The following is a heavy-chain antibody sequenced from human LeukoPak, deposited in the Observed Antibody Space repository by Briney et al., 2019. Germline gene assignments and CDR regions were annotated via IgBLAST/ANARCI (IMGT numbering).Heavy chain of an antibody. V-gene: IGHV4-31*03. CDR1: GVSMTSGNYY. J-gene: IGHJ5*02. D-gene: IGHD1-26*01. CDR2: TFYTGST. Sequence: SETLSLTCTVSGVSMTSGNYYWTWIRQRPGRGLEWIGHTFYTGSTYYNPSLENRLTISVDTSKNQFSLNLTSVTAADTAVYFCARAVSMQIWWETVFDPWGQGTLVTVSS. CDR3: ARAVSMQIWWETVFDP.